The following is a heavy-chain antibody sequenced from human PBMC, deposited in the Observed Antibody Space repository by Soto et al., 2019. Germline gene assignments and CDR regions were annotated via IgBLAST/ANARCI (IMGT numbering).Heavy chain of an antibody. CDR3: AKDRYGDYGGIDY. Sequence: GGSLRLSCAASGFTFSTYAMIRARQAPGKGLEWVSVITGSGGSTYYADSVKGRFTISRDTSKNTLFLQMNSLRAEDTAVYYCAKDRYGDYGGIDYWGQGTMVTVSS. CDR1: GFTFSTYA. J-gene: IGHJ4*02. CDR2: ITGSGGST. D-gene: IGHD4-17*01. V-gene: IGHV3-23*01.